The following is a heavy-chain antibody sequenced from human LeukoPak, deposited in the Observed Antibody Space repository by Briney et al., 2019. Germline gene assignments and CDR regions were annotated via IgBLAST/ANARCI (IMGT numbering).Heavy chain of an antibody. CDR3: AREDDTGRYTGDDAFDI. J-gene: IGHJ3*02. D-gene: IGHD1-26*01. CDR1: GGTFNSYA. Sequence: SVKVSCKASGGTFNSYAISWVRQAPGQGLEWMGGIIPMSDTANYPQKFRGRLTITADIPTSTVYMELSSLRSEDTAVYYCAREDDTGRYTGDDAFDIWGQGTLVTVSS. CDR2: IIPMSDTA. V-gene: IGHV1-69*06.